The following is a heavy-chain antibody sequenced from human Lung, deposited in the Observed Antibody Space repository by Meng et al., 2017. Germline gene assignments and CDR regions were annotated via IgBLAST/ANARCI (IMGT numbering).Heavy chain of an antibody. CDR3: ARDLAWVLFDY. CDR1: GFNFGDYI. D-gene: IGHD3-3*01. J-gene: IGHJ4*02. Sequence: EVHLVESGGGLVQPGGSLRLSCGASGFNFGDYIMHWVRQSPGKGLERISRIVSDGGITTYADSVKGRFTVSRDNAKNTLYLQMNSLGADDTAVYYCARDLAWVLFDYWGQGALVTVSS. V-gene: IGHV3-74*01. CDR2: IVSDGGIT.